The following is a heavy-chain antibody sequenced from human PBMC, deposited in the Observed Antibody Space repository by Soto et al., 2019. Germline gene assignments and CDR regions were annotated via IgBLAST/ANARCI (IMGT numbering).Heavy chain of an antibody. V-gene: IGHV4-59*08. Sequence: SETLSLTCTVSGGSISSYYWSWIRQPPGKGLEWIGYIYYGGSTNYNPSLKSRVTISVDTSKNQFSLKLNSMTAADTAVYYCARHNYGSGSTYFDYWGQGTLVTVS. D-gene: IGHD3-10*01. CDR2: IYYGGST. CDR3: ARHNYGSGSTYFDY. CDR1: GGSISSYY. J-gene: IGHJ4*02.